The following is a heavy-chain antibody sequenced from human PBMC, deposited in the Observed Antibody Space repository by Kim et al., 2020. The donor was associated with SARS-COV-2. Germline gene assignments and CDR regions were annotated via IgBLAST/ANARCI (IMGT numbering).Heavy chain of an antibody. D-gene: IGHD3-22*01. CDR2: T. CDR3: TREGYYDSRWP. Sequence: TEYAASVKGRFTISRDDSKSIAYLQMNSLKAEDTAMYYCTREGYYDSRWPWGQGTLVTVSS. J-gene: IGHJ5*02. V-gene: IGHV3-49*02.